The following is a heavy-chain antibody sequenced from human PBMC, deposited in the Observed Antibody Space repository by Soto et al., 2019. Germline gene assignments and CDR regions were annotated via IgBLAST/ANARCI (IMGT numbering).Heavy chain of an antibody. D-gene: IGHD3-10*01. J-gene: IGHJ6*03. CDR2: ISGSGSDR. CDR3: TKTPRSYYYYMDV. V-gene: IGHV3-23*01. Sequence: GGSLRLSCVASGFTFSTYAMNWVRQAPGKGLEWVSGISGSGSDRYYADSVRGRFTISRDNSNNTLNLQMDSLRAEDTAIYYCTKTPRSYYYYMDVWGKGTTVTVSS. CDR1: GFTFSTYA.